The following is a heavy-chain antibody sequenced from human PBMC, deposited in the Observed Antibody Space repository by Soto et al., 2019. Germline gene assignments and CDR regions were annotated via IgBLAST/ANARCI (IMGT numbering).Heavy chain of an antibody. V-gene: IGHV4-59*01. D-gene: IGHD6-6*01. J-gene: IGHJ6*03. CDR3: ASKSIAARRHYYYYYYMDV. Sequence: SETLSLTCTVSGGSISSYYWSWIRQPPGKGLEWIGYIYYSGSTNYNPSLKSRVTISVDTSKNQFSLKLSSVTAADTAVYYCASKSIAARRHYYYYYYMDVWGKGTTVTV. CDR2: IYYSGST. CDR1: GGSISSYY.